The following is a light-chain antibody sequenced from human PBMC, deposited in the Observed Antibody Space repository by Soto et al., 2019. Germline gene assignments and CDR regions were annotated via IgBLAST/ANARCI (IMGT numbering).Light chain of an antibody. CDR3: QQYENLPT. J-gene: IGKJ5*01. CDR2: DAS. Sequence: DIQMTHSPSSLSASVGFRGTITCQASQNIKNYLNWYQQKPGRAPKLLIYDASNLEAGVPSRLRGSGSGTDFPFTISRMPPEDIATYYCQQYENLPTFGHGTRLEIK. CDR1: QNIKNY. V-gene: IGKV1-33*01.